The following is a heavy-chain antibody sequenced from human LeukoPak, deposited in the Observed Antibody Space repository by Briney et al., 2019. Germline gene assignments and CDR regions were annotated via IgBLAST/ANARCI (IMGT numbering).Heavy chain of an antibody. D-gene: IGHD3-3*01. V-gene: IGHV5-51*01. Sequence: GESLKISCKGSGYSFTSYWIGWVRQMPGKGLEWMGIIYPGDSDARYSPSFQGQVTISADKSISTAYLQWSSLKASDTAMYYCARLAPTIFGVVTPYYYGMDVWGQGTTVTVSS. J-gene: IGHJ6*02. CDR2: IYPGDSDA. CDR1: GYSFTSYW. CDR3: ARLAPTIFGVVTPYYYGMDV.